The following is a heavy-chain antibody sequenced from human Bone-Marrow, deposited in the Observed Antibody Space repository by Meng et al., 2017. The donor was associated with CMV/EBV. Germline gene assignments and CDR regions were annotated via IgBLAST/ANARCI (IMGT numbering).Heavy chain of an antibody. CDR1: GFTFSSYG. V-gene: IGHV3-30*02. J-gene: IGHJ4*02. Sequence: GESLKISCAASGFTFSSYGMHWVRQAPGKGLEWVAFIRYDGSNKYYADSVKGRFTISRDNSKNTLYLQMNSLRAEDTAVYYCAKVEYSSSYWGQGTLVTASS. CDR2: IRYDGSNK. D-gene: IGHD6-6*01. CDR3: AKVEYSSSY.